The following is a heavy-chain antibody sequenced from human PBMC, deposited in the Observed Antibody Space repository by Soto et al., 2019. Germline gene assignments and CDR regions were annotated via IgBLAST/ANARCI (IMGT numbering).Heavy chain of an antibody. CDR2: ISGYNGDT. Sequence: ASVKVSCKASGYTFTRYGISWVRQAPGQGLEWMGWISGYNGDTNYAQKFQGRVSMTIDTSTTTAYMELRSLTSDDTAVYYCAKNGQPPYYYYGLDYWGQGNLVTVSS. J-gene: IGHJ6*02. CDR3: AKNGQPPYYYYGLDY. D-gene: IGHD2-8*01. CDR1: GYTFTRYG. V-gene: IGHV1-18*01.